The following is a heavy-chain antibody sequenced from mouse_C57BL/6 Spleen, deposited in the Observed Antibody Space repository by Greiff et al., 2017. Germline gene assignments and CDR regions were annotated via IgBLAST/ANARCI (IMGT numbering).Heavy chain of an antibody. D-gene: IGHD3-3*01. CDR1: GYTFTDYY. CDR2: INPNNGGT. V-gene: IGHV1-26*01. J-gene: IGHJ1*03. CDR3: ARRGLRYFDV. Sequence: VQLQQSGPELVKPGASVKISCKASGYTFTDYYMNWVKQSHGKSLEWIGDINPNNGGTSYNQKFKGKDTLTVDKSSSTAYMELRSLTSEDSAVYYCARRGLRYFDVWGTGTTVTVSS.